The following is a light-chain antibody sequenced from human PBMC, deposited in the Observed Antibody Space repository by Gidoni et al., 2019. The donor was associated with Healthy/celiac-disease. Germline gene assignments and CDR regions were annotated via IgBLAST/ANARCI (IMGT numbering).Light chain of an antibody. CDR1: QDISNY. V-gene: IGKV1-33*01. Sequence: DIQMTQSPSSLSASVGDRLTITCQASQDISNYLNWYQQQPGKAHKLLIYDSSNLETGVPSRCSGSGSGTDFTFTISSLPAEDIATYYCQQYDNLITFGQGTRLEI. CDR3: QQYDNLIT. J-gene: IGKJ5*01. CDR2: DSS.